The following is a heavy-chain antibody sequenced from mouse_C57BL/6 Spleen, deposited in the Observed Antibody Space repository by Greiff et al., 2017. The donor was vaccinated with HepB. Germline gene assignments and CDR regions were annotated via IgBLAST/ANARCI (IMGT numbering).Heavy chain of an antibody. D-gene: IGHD2-1*01. V-gene: IGHV3-6*01. CDR3: ARDYGNYEGAY. CDR2: ISYDGSN. CDR1: GYSITSGYY. Sequence: DVQLQESGPGLVKPSQSLSLTCSVTGYSITSGYYWNWIRQFPGNKLEWMGYISYDGSNNYNPSLKNRISITRDTSKNQFFLKLNSVTTEDTATYCCARDYGNYEGAYWGQGTLVTVSA. J-gene: IGHJ3*01.